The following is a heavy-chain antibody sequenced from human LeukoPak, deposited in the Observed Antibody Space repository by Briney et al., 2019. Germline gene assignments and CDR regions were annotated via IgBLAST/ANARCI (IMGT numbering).Heavy chain of an antibody. CDR2: INGDGSTT. Sequence: GGSLRLSCAASGFIFSTYWMHWVRQAPGKGLVWVSRINGDGSTTSYADSVQGRFSISRHNGNHTVYLQMNSLISEDTAVYYWVRRYVDTGVIAKAFDPWGQGTLVTVSS. V-gene: IGHV3-74*01. D-gene: IGHD5-18*01. J-gene: IGHJ5*02. CDR1: GFIFSTYW. CDR3: VRRYVDTGVIAKAFDP.